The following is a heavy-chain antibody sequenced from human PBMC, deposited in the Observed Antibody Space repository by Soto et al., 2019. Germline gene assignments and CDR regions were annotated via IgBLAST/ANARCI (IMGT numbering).Heavy chain of an antibody. D-gene: IGHD4-17*01. J-gene: IGHJ6*02. Sequence: GESLKISCKGSEYSFTSYWIGWVRQMPGKGLEWMGIIYPGDSDTRYSPSFQGQVTISADKSISTAYLQWSSLKASDTAMYYCARHKGARTTVVNPNVYYYGMDVWGQGTTVTVSS. CDR3: ARHKGARTTVVNPNVYYYGMDV. CDR1: EYSFTSYW. V-gene: IGHV5-51*01. CDR2: IYPGDSDT.